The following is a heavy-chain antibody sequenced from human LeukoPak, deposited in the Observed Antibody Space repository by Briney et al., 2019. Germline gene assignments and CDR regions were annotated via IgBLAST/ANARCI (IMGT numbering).Heavy chain of an antibody. CDR2: INHSGST. Sequence: GSLRLSCAASGFTFNSYSMHWVRQAPGKGLEWIGEINHSGSTNYNPSLKSRVTISVDTSKNQFSLKLSSVTAADTAVYYCARWSRYSGSYYPRYYFDYWGQGTLVTVSS. CDR3: ARWSRYSGSYYPRYYFDY. V-gene: IGHV4-34*01. J-gene: IGHJ4*02. CDR1: GFTFNSYS. D-gene: IGHD1-26*01.